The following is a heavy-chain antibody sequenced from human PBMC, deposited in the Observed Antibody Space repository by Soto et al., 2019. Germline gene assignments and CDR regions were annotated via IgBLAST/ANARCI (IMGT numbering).Heavy chain of an antibody. CDR3: ASLYCSSTSCYSVGAFDI. Sequence: GGSLRLSCAASGFTFSNYGVHWVRQAPCKGLEWVALIWFDGSDKYYADSVKGRFTLSRDNSKNTVYLQMNSLRAEDTAVYYCASLYCSSTSCYSVGAFDILGQGTMVTV. V-gene: IGHV3-33*01. D-gene: IGHD2-2*01. CDR2: IWFDGSDK. J-gene: IGHJ3*02. CDR1: GFTFSNYG.